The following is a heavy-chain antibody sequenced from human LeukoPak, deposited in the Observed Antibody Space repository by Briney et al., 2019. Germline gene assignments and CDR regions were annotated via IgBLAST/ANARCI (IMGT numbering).Heavy chain of an antibody. CDR3: ASSREHLVDWAPFDY. Sequence: PSETLSLTCAVYGGSFSGYYWSWIRQPPGKGLEWIGEINHSGSTNYNPSLKSRVTISVDTSKNQFSLKLSSVTAADTAVYYCASSREHLVDWAPFDYWGQGTLVTVSS. D-gene: IGHD3-9*01. J-gene: IGHJ4*02. V-gene: IGHV4-34*01. CDR1: GGSFSGYY. CDR2: INHSGST.